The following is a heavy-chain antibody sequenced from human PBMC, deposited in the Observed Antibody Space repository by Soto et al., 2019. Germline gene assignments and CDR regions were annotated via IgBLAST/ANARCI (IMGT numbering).Heavy chain of an antibody. CDR2: INHSGST. D-gene: IGHD6-19*01. CDR1: GGSFSGYY. J-gene: IGHJ5*02. V-gene: IGHV4-34*01. Sequence: SETLSLTCAVYGGSFSGYYWSWIRQPPGKGLEWIGEINHSGSTNYNPSLKSRVTISVDTSKNQFSLKLSSVTAADTAVYYCARVRVVAGGFDPWGQGTLVTVSS. CDR3: ARVRVVAGGFDP.